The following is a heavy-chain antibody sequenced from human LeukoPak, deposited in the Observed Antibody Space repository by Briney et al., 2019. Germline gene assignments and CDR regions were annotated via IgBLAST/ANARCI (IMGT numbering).Heavy chain of an antibody. CDR2: ISGSGGKT. CDR3: AKDVVTTNFYYYGMDV. J-gene: IGHJ6*02. D-gene: IGHD1-1*01. V-gene: IGHV3-23*01. Sequence: GGSLRLSCAASGFTFNSYAMSWVRQAPGKGLECVSVISGSGGKTDYAASVKGRFTISRDNSKNTLYLQMNSLRAEDTAVYYCAKDVVTTNFYYYGMDVWGQGTTVTVSS. CDR1: GFTFNSYA.